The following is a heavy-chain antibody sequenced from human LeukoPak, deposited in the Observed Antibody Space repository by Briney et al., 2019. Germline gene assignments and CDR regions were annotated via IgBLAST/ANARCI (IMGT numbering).Heavy chain of an antibody. Sequence: ASVKVSCKASGYTFTGYYMHWVRQAPGQGLEWMGWINPNSGGTNYAQKLQGRVTMTRDTSISTAYMELSRLRSDDTAVYYCARVAPSVVSYYDSSGYYTNWYFDLWGRGTLVTVSS. CDR3: ARVAPSVVSYYDSSGYYTNWYFDL. V-gene: IGHV1-2*02. CDR1: GYTFTGYY. D-gene: IGHD3-22*01. J-gene: IGHJ2*01. CDR2: INPNSGGT.